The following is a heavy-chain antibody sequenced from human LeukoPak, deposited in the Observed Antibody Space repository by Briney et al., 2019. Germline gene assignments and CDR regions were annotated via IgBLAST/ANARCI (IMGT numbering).Heavy chain of an antibody. CDR1: VFTFSSYE. J-gene: IGHJ5*02. Sequence: GWSLPLPCAACVFTFSSYEMIWLRQAPATALEWVAYSSSSGCTKYHADYVKGRFTISRNNAKNSQYLQINSLSGDGTAVYYLSRSNRYSSGGDWFDPWGQGTLVTVSS. D-gene: IGHD6-25*01. V-gene: IGHV3-48*03. CDR3: SRSNRYSSGGDWFDP. CDR2: SSSSGCTK.